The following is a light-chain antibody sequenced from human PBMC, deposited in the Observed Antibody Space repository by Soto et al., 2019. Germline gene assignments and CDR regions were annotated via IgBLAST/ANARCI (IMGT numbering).Light chain of an antibody. CDR2: AAS. CDR3: QQSYGRPT. CDR1: QSISSY. J-gene: IGKJ4*01. V-gene: IGKV1-39*01. Sequence: DIQMTQSPSSLSASVGDRVTITCRASQSISSYLNWYQQKPGKAPKFLIYAASSLQSGVPSRFSGSGSGTDFTLTISSLQPEDFATYYCQQSYGRPTFGGGTKVEIK.